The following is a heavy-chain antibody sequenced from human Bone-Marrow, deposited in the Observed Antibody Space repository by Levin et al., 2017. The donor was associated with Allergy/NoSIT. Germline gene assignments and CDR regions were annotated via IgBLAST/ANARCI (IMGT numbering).Heavy chain of an antibody. D-gene: IGHD2-21*01. V-gene: IGHV4-39*01. J-gene: IGHJ5*02. CDR2: IYYSGST. CDR3: AKYVIGTMLDL. Sequence: SETLSLTCTVSGGSMTSSLDYWGWIRQPPGKGLEWIGTIYYSGSTYYNPSLKSRVTISVGTSKNEFFLKLSSVTAADTAVYYCAKYVIGTMLDLWGQGTLVTVSS. CDR1: GGSMTSSLDY.